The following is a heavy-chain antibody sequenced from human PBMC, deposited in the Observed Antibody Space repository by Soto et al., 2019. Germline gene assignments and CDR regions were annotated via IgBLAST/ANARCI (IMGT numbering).Heavy chain of an antibody. Sequence: GESLKISCKGSGYSFTSYWIGWVRQMPGKGLEWMGIIYPGDSDTRYSPSFQGQVTISADKSISTAYLQWSSLKASDTAMYYCARHSSPPFIAATPGWFDPWGQGTLVTVSS. CDR1: GYSFTSYW. J-gene: IGHJ5*02. CDR2: IYPGDSDT. CDR3: ARHSSPPFIAATPGWFDP. D-gene: IGHD6-13*01. V-gene: IGHV5-51*01.